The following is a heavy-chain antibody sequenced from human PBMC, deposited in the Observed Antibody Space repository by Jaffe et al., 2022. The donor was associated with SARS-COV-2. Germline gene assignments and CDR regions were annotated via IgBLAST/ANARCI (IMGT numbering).Heavy chain of an antibody. Sequence: QVQLQESGPGLVKPSQTLSLTCTVSGGSISSGGYYWSWIRQHPGKGLEWIGYIYYSGSTYYNPSLKSRVTISVDTSKNQFSLKLSSVTAADTAVYYCARVALAAARNAFDIWGQGTMVTVSS. CDR2: IYYSGST. D-gene: IGHD6-13*01. CDR3: ARVALAAARNAFDI. V-gene: IGHV4-31*03. J-gene: IGHJ3*02. CDR1: GGSISSGGYY.